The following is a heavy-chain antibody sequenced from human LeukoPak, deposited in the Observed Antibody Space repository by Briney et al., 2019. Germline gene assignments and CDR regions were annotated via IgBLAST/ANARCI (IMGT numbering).Heavy chain of an antibody. Sequence: GGSLRLSCVASGFTFDDYSMHWVRPLPGKGLEWVSLISGDGVTTYYADSVTGRATISRDNGRNSLSLQKNRLKSEDTAFYYCAKGVNGISFTFDYWGRGTLVTV. J-gene: IGHJ4*02. V-gene: IGHV3-43*02. CDR2: ISGDGVTT. D-gene: IGHD4-23*01. CDR3: AKGVNGISFTFDY. CDR1: GFTFDDYS.